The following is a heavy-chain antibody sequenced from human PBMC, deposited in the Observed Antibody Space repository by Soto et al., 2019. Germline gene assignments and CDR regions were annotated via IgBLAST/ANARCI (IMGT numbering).Heavy chain of an antibody. Sequence: QVQLVQSGAEVKKPGASVKVSCKASGYTFTSYYMHWVRQAPGQGLAWMGIINPSGGSTSYAQKFQGRVTMTRDTSTSTVYMELSSLRSEDTAVYYCARDESGTPFDPWGQGTLVTVSS. V-gene: IGHV1-46*01. CDR2: INPSGGST. CDR1: GYTFTSYY. CDR3: ARDESGTPFDP. J-gene: IGHJ5*02. D-gene: IGHD1-7*01.